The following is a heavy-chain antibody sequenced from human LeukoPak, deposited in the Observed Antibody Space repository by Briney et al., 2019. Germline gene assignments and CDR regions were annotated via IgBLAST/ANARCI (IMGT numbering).Heavy chain of an antibody. V-gene: IGHV4-59*08. Sequence: TSEALSLTCTVSGGSISGYYWTWIRQPPGKGLDWVANIYNSGTSNYNPSLRSRLTIPVGTSKNHVSLRLTSVTAADTAIYYCAIHFGSTQDYFDFWGQGILVTVSS. J-gene: IGHJ4*02. CDR1: GGSISGYY. CDR3: AIHFGSTQDYFDF. D-gene: IGHD3-16*01. CDR2: IYNSGTS.